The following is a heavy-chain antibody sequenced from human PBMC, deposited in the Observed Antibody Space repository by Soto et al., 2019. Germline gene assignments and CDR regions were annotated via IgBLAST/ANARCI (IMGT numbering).Heavy chain of an antibody. CDR3: ARARADFWSGYFYYYYYGMDV. V-gene: IGHV1-8*01. D-gene: IGHD3-3*01. CDR1: GYTFTSYD. CDR2: MNPNSGNT. J-gene: IGHJ6*02. Sequence: SVKVSCKASGYTFTSYDINWARQATGQGLEWMGWMNPNSGNTGYAQKFQGRVTMTRNTSISTAYMELSSLRSEDTAVYYCARARADFWSGYFYYYYYGMDVWGQGTTVTVSS.